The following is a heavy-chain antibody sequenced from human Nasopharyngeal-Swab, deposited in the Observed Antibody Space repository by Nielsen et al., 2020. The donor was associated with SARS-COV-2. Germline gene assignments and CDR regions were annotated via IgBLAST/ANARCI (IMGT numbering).Heavy chain of an antibody. Sequence: WIRQPPGKGLEWVGRIKSKTDGGTTDYAASVKGRFTISRDDSKNTLYLQMNSLKIEDTAVYYCTTGGRLWGQGTLVTVSS. D-gene: IGHD3-10*01. CDR3: TTGGRL. CDR2: IKSKTDGGTT. J-gene: IGHJ4*02. V-gene: IGHV3-15*01.